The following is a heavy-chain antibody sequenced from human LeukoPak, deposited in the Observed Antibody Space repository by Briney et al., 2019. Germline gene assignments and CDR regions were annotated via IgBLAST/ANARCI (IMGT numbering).Heavy chain of an antibody. V-gene: IGHV3-21*01. D-gene: IGHD6-19*01. Sequence: GGSLRLSCAASGITFSSNSMNWVRQAPGKGLEWVSSISSSTSYKYYADSVKGRFTISRDNAKNSLYLQMNSLRAEDTAVYYCARDSLQWLTDYWGQGTLVTVSS. J-gene: IGHJ4*02. CDR3: ARDSLQWLTDY. CDR1: GITFSSNS. CDR2: ISSSTSYK.